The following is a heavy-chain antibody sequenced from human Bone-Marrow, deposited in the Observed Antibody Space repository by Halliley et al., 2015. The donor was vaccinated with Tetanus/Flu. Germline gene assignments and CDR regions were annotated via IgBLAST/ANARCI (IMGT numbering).Heavy chain of an antibody. V-gene: IGHV4-30-4*05. CDR2: VQHTGPT. D-gene: IGHD1-26*01. Sequence: IGYVQHTGPTYTKPSHKSRIIISVDTSKNQFSLKRNSVTAADTATFYCARGQSARGAYYFDYWGQGSRVTVSS. CDR3: ARGQSARGAYYFDY. J-gene: IGHJ4*02.